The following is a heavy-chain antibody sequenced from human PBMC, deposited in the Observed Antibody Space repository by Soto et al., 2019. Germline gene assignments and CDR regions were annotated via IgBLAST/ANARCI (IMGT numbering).Heavy chain of an antibody. V-gene: IGHV3-49*03. J-gene: IGHJ4*02. Sequence: GGSLRLSCTASGFTFGDYPMSWFRQAPGKGLEWVGFIRSKAYGGTTEYAASVKGRFTISRDDSKSIAYLQMNSLKTEDTAVYYCARAGIRTSFDYWGQGTLVTVSS. CDR2: IRSKAYGGTT. D-gene: IGHD2-21*01. CDR1: GFTFGDYP. CDR3: ARAGIRTSFDY.